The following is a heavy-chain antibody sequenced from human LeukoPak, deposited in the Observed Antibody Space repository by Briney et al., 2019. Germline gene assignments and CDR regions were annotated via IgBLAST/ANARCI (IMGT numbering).Heavy chain of an antibody. V-gene: IGHV3-33*01. D-gene: IGHD3-22*01. Sequence: PGGSLRLSCAASGFTFSSYGMHWVRQAPGKGLEWVAVIWYDGSNKYYADSVKGRFTISRDNSKNTLYLQMNSLRAEDTAVYYCARGNPMIVVSDYWGQGTLVTVSS. J-gene: IGHJ4*02. CDR1: GFTFSSYG. CDR2: IWYDGSNK. CDR3: ARGNPMIVVSDY.